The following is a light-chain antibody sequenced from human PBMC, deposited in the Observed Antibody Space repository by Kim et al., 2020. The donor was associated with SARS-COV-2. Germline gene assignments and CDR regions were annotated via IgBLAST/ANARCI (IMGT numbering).Light chain of an antibody. V-gene: IGKV3-20*01. J-gene: IGKJ2*01. Sequence: SPGERASLSCRASQSVRSKYLAWYQQKPGQAPRLLMYGASTRATGIPDRFIGSGSGTDFILTITRLEPEDLAVYYCQQYGNSPFTFGQGTKLEI. CDR2: GAS. CDR1: QSVRSKY. CDR3: QQYGNSPFT.